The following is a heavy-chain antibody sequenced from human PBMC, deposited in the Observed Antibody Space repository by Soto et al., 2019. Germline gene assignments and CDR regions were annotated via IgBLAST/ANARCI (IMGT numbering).Heavy chain of an antibody. CDR1: GFTFDDFS. CDR3: AEEREDASWTSFDY. D-gene: IGHD2-2*01. V-gene: IGHV3-43*01. J-gene: IGHJ4*02. Sequence: EVQPVESGGVVVQPGGSLRLSCAASGFTFDDFSMHWVRQAPGKGLEWVSLIGRDGINTYYADSVKGRFTVSRDNSKNSLYLQMNNLRTEDTALYYCAEEREDASWTSFDYWGQGPLVTVSS. CDR2: IGRDGINT.